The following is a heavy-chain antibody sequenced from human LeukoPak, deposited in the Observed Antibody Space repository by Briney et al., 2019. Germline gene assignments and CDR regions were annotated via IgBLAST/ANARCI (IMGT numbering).Heavy chain of an antibody. J-gene: IGHJ3*02. V-gene: IGHV1-18*01. Sequence: GASVKVSCKASGYTFTSYGISWVRQAPGQGLEWMGWISAYNGNTNYAQKLQGRVTMTTDTSTSTAYMELRSLRSDDTAVYYCARDGFWRDIVVVPGAADDAFDIWGQGTMVTVSS. CDR1: GYTFTSYG. D-gene: IGHD2-2*01. CDR2: ISAYNGNT. CDR3: ARDGFWRDIVVVPGAADDAFDI.